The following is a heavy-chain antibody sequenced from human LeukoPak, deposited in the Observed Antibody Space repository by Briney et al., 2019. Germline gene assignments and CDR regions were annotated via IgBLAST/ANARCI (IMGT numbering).Heavy chain of an antibody. J-gene: IGHJ4*02. V-gene: IGHV1-69*05. CDR3: ARVPTPLDY. Sequence: AASVKVSCKASGGTFSSYAISWVRQAPGQGLEWMGGIIPIFGTANYAQKLQGRVTMTTDTSTSTAYMELRSLRSDDTAVYYCARVPTPLDYWGQGTLVTVSS. CDR2: IIPIFGTA. CDR1: GGTFSSYA.